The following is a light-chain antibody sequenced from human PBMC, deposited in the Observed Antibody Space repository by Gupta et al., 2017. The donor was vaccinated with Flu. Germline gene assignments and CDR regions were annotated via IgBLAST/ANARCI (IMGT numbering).Light chain of an antibody. V-gene: IGKV1-27*01. J-gene: IGKJ1*01. CDR1: QGISNY. CDR3: QKYNSALWT. Sequence: DIQMTQSPSSLSASVGDRVTITCRASQGISNYLAWYQQKPGKVPKLLIYAASTLQSGVPSRFSGSESGTDFTRTISSLQPEDVATYYCQKYNSALWTFGQGTKVEIK. CDR2: AAS.